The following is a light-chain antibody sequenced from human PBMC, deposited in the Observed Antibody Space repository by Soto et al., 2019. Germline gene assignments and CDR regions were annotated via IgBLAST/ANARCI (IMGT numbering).Light chain of an antibody. Sequence: DIQMTQSPSSLSASVGDRVTITCRANQNIDSWLAWLQQRPGKAPELLIYEASSLESGVPPRFCGSRSETEFTLTSSSQQLDDVSTYYGQQYIMYPWRFGHGTKVEIK. CDR3: QQYIMYPWR. V-gene: IGKV1-5*03. J-gene: IGKJ1*01. CDR2: EAS. CDR1: QNIDSW.